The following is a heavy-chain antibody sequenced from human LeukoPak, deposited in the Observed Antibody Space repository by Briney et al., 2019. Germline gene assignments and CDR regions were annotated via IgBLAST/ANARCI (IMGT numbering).Heavy chain of an antibody. CDR2: INHSGST. Sequence: SETLSLTCAVYGGSFSGYYWTWIRQPPGKGLEWIGEINHSGSTNYNPSLKSRVTISVDTSKNQFSLKLSSVTAADTAVYYCARSIVGATSYYYYYYMDVWGKGTTVTVSS. CDR3: ARSIVGATSYYYYYYMDV. V-gene: IGHV4-34*01. J-gene: IGHJ6*03. D-gene: IGHD1-26*01. CDR1: GGSFSGYY.